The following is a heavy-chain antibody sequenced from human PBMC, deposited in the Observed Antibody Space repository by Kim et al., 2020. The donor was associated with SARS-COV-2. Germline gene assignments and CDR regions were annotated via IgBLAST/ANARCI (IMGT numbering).Heavy chain of an antibody. J-gene: IGHJ4*02. CDR3: ARQEVVAATDSAFDY. CDR1: GGSISSSSYY. CDR2: IYYSGST. D-gene: IGHD2-15*01. V-gene: IGHV4-39*01. Sequence: SETLSLTCTVSGGSISSSSYYWGWIRQPPGKGLEWIGSIYYSGSTYYNPSLKSRVTISVDTSKNQFSLKLSSVTAADTAVYYCARQEVVAATDSAFDYWGQGTLVTVSS.